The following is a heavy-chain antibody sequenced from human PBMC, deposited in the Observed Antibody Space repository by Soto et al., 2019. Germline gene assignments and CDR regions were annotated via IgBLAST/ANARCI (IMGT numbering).Heavy chain of an antibody. V-gene: IGHV1-46*01. D-gene: IGHD3-10*01. CDR3: AGDYGSGSYYLPGWFDP. CDR1: GYTVTSYY. Sequence: ASVKVSCKASGYTVTSYYMHCVRQAPGQVLEWMGIINPSGGSTSYAQKFQGRVTMTRDTSTSTVYMELSSLRSEDTAVYYCAGDYGSGSYYLPGWFDPWGQGTLVTVSS. CDR2: INPSGGST. J-gene: IGHJ5*02.